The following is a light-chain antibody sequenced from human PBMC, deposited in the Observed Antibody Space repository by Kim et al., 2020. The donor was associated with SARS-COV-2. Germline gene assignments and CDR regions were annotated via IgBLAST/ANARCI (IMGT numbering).Light chain of an antibody. J-gene: IGKJ1*01. CDR3: QQYGSSPRT. Sequence: SPGERATLSCRASQTVTNNYLAWYQQKPGQAPSLLIYGASSRATGIPDRFSGSGSGTDFTLTISRLEPEDFAVYYCQQYGSSPRTFGQGTKVDIK. CDR1: QTVTNNY. CDR2: GAS. V-gene: IGKV3-20*01.